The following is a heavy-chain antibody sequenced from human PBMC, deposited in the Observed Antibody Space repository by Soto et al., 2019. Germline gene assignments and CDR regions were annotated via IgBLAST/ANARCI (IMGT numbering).Heavy chain of an antibody. CDR3: AKDQSRTTIVRGVIIFDY. J-gene: IGHJ4*02. D-gene: IGHD3-10*01. CDR1: GFTFSSYA. Sequence: GGSLRLSCASSGFTFSSYAMIWVRQAPGKGLEWVSAISGSGGSTYYADSVKGRFTISRDNSKNTLYLQMNSLRAEDTAVYYCAKDQSRTTIVRGVIIFDYWGQGTLVTVSS. CDR2: ISGSGGST. V-gene: IGHV3-23*01.